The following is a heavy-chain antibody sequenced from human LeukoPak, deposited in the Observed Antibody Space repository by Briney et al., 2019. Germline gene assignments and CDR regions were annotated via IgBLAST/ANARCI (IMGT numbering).Heavy chain of an antibody. D-gene: IGHD3-3*01. CDR3: ARAEAPYDFWSGYYTAAHFDY. V-gene: IGHV4-39*07. Sequence: SETLSLTCTVSGGSISSSSYYWGWVRQPPGRGLEWIVSIYYSGSTYDHPSLKSRFTISVDTSKNQFSLKLSSVTAADTAVYYCARAEAPYDFWSGYYTAAHFDYWGQGTLVTVSS. CDR2: IYYSGST. J-gene: IGHJ4*02. CDR1: GGSISSSSYY.